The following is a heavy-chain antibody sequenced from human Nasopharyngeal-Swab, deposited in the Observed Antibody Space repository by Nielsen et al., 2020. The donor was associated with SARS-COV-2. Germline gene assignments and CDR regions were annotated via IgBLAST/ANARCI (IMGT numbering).Heavy chain of an antibody. J-gene: IGHJ4*02. CDR2: MNPNSGNT. CDR1: GCIFTSYD. CDR3: AREEQLGLGV. V-gene: IGHV1-8*01. D-gene: IGHD6-13*01. Sequence: ASVKASCKASGCIFTSYDINWVRQATGQGLEWMGWMNPNSGNTGYAQKFQGRVTMTRNTSISTAYMELTSLRSADTAVYYCAREEQLGLGVWGQGTLVTVSS.